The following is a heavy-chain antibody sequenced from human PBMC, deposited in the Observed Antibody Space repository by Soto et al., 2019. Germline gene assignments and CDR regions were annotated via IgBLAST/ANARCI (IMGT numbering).Heavy chain of an antibody. CDR3: AKASYAAFDY. J-gene: IGHJ4*02. V-gene: IGHV3-30*18. D-gene: IGHD4-17*01. CDR1: GFTLRTSG. CDR2: ISHDGSNQ. Sequence: QVQLVESGGGVVQPGGSLRLSCVASGFTLRTSGMHWVRQAPSKGLEWVAVISHDGSNQFYAESVKGRFTISRDNSKNMLYLPMNSLRADDSAVYFCAKASYAAFDYWGQGTVVTVSS.